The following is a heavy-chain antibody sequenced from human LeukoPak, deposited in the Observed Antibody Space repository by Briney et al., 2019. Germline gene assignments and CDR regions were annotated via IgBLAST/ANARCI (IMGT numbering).Heavy chain of an antibody. CDR3: AKDTGQWPVRTFDY. CDR2: TSSSGGTT. V-gene: IGHV3-23*01. D-gene: IGHD6-19*01. J-gene: IGHJ4*02. Sequence: GGSLRLSCAASGFTFSNYAMSWVRQAPGKGLEWVSDTSSSGGTTYYADSVKGRFTISRDNSKDTLYLQMNSLRAEDTALYYCAKDTGQWPVRTFDYWGQGTLVTVSS. CDR1: GFTFSNYA.